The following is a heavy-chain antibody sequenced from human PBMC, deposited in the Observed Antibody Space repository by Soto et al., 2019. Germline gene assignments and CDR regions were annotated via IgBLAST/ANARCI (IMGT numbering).Heavy chain of an antibody. J-gene: IGHJ3*01. Sequence: QVQLVQSGAEVKKPGFSVKVSCKASGGTFSRSPISWVRQAPGQGLEWMGGIIPIFSTGNFAQKFQGRVTITADVSTSTAYLELSSLISDDTAVYYCAREGTTVVTPASAFALWGQGTIVTVSS. V-gene: IGHV1-69*01. D-gene: IGHD4-17*01. CDR1: GGTFSRSP. CDR2: IIPIFSTG. CDR3: AREGTTVVTPASAFAL.